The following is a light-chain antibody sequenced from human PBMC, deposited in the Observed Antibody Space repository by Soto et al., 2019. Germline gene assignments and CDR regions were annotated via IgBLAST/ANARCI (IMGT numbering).Light chain of an antibody. CDR3: QQYNNYSPYT. V-gene: IGKV1-5*01. J-gene: IGKJ2*01. CDR1: QTIVGW. CDR2: DAS. Sequence: DIQMTQSPSTLSASVGDRVTITCRASQTIVGWLAWYQQKPGKAPKLLIYDASSLESGIPSRFSGSGSGTEFTLPITSLQPDDFATYSCQQYNNYSPYTFGQGTKLEIK.